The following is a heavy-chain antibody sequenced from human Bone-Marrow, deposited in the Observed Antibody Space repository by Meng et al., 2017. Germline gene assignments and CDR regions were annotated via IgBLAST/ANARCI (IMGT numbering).Heavy chain of an antibody. Sequence: GESLKISCAASGFTFSSYSMNWVRQAPGKGLEWVSSISSSSSYIYYADSVKGRFTISRDNAKNSLYLQMSSLRAEDTAVYYCASWPPIAAAGLYFDYWGQGTLVTVSS. CDR3: ASWPPIAAAGLYFDY. V-gene: IGHV3-21*01. CDR1: GFTFSSYS. D-gene: IGHD6-13*01. J-gene: IGHJ4*02. CDR2: ISSSSSYI.